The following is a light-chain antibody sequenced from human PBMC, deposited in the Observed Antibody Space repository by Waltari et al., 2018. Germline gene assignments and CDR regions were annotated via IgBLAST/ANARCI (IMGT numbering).Light chain of an antibody. Sequence: EIVLTQYPGTLSLSTGERATITCMARQSVSITSLAWYQQKPDQAPRPVIYGASSRATGISDRCSGSGSGTYFTLTISSLEPEDFAVYYCQQYGSAPQITYGQVTRLEIK. V-gene: IGKV3-20*01. CDR3: QQYGSAPQIT. CDR2: GAS. CDR1: QSVSITS. J-gene: IGKJ5*01.